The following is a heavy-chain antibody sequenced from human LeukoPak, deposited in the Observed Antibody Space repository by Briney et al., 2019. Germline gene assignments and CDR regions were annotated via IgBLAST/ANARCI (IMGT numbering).Heavy chain of an antibody. CDR3: ARELGDY. Sequence: GGSLRLSCAASGFTFSSYAMHWVRQAPGKGLEWVAVISYDGSNKYYADSVKGRFTISRDNSKNTLYLQMNSLSAEDTAVYYCARELGDYWGQGTLVTVSS. D-gene: IGHD3-16*01. J-gene: IGHJ4*02. V-gene: IGHV3-30*04. CDR1: GFTFSSYA. CDR2: ISYDGSNK.